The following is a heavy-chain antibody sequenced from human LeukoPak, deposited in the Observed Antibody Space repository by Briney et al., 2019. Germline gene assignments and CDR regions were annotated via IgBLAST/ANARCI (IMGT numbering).Heavy chain of an antibody. D-gene: IGHD3-22*01. V-gene: IGHV4-34*01. J-gene: IGHJ4*02. CDR1: GGSFSGYC. Sequence: PSETLSLTCAVYGGSFSGYCWSWIRQPPGKGLEWIGEINHSGSTNYNPSLKSRVTISVDTSKNQFSLKLSSVTAADTAVYYCARGRLATYYYDSSGYYSIDYWGQGTLVTVSS. CDR2: INHSGST. CDR3: ARGRLATYYYDSSGYYSIDY.